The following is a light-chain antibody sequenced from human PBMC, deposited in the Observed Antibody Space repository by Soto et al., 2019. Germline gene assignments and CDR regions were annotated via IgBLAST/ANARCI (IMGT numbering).Light chain of an antibody. CDR3: TSFARGSTLV. Sequence: QSALTQPASMSGSPGQSITISCTGTSSDVGNYIFVSWYRQHPGKAPKLMIYDINNRPSGVSNRFSGSKSGNTASLTISGLQAEDEADYYCTSFARGSTLVFGGGTKLTVL. J-gene: IGLJ3*02. CDR1: SSDVGNYIF. CDR2: DIN. V-gene: IGLV2-23*02.